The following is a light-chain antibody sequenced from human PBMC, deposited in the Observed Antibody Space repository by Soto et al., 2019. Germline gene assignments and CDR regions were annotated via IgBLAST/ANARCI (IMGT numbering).Light chain of an antibody. CDR1: QSVSNNY. J-gene: IGKJ1*01. Sequence: EIVLTQSPCTLSLSPGERATLSCRASQSVSNNYLAWYQQKPGQAPRLLIYGASNRATGIPDRVSGSGSGTEFTLTISRLEPEDFAVYYCQQYGSSGTFGQGTKVDIK. CDR3: QQYGSSGT. CDR2: GAS. V-gene: IGKV3-20*01.